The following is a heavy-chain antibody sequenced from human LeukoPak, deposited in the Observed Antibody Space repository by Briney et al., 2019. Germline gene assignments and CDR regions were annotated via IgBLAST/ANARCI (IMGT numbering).Heavy chain of an antibody. CDR3: AREMAVAGTDSGWFDP. Sequence: ASVKVSCKASGGTFSSYAISWVRQAPGQGLEWMGGIIPIFGTANYAQKFQGRVTITADESTSTAYMELSSLRSEDTAVYHCAREMAVAGTDSGWFDPWGQGTLVTVSS. J-gene: IGHJ5*02. V-gene: IGHV1-69*01. CDR1: GGTFSSYA. D-gene: IGHD6-19*01. CDR2: IIPIFGTA.